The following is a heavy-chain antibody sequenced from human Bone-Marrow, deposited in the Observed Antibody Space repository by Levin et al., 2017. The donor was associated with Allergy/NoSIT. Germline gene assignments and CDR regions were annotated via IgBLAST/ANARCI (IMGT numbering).Heavy chain of an antibody. Sequence: ASVKVSCRVSGYTFSELSVQWVRQAPGKGLEWMGGFDPEQGETIYAQKFQGRVTMTEDTSAETAYVAVSGLRSEDTAMYYCTRGVMVRLGGVIASYALDVWGPGTAVVVS. CDR3: TRGVMVRLGGVIASYALDV. V-gene: IGHV1-24*01. CDR2: FDPEQGET. J-gene: IGHJ6*02. D-gene: IGHD3-16*02. CDR1: GYTFSELS.